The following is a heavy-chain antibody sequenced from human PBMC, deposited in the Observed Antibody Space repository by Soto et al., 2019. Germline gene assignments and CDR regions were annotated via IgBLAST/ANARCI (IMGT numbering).Heavy chain of an antibody. V-gene: IGHV3-48*02. Sequence: EVQLVESGGGLVQPGGSLRLSCAASGFTFSLYSMSWVRQAPGKGLEWVSYISRSSTGIHYADSVKGRFTISRDDATSSMHLQMNSLRDGDTAVYSCARAVTWGLDVWGQGTTVSISS. CDR3: ARAVTWGLDV. D-gene: IGHD3-10*01. CDR1: GFTFSLYS. J-gene: IGHJ6*02. CDR2: ISRSSTGI.